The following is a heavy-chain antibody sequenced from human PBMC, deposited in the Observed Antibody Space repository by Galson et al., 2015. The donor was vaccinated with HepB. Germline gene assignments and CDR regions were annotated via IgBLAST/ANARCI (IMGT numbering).Heavy chain of an antibody. CDR1: GYNFTTND. CDR3: ARGGVNSAWTPFFDS. J-gene: IGHJ4*02. CDR2: MNPDSGNR. V-gene: IGHV1-8*01. D-gene: IGHD6-19*01. Sequence: SVKVSCKASGYNFTTNDINWVRQAPGQGLEWMGWMNPDSGNRGFAQKFQGRITVTRDTPINTAYMELSNLRSDDTAVYYCARGGVNSAWTPFFDSWGQGSLGTGSS.